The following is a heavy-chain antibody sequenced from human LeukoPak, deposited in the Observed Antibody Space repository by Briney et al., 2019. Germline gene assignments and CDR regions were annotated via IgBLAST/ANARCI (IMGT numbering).Heavy chain of an antibody. J-gene: IGHJ4*02. CDR2: ISSFGTTI. CDR1: GFPFSNYE. V-gene: IGHV3-48*03. CDR3: ARDNPLYYFDS. Sequence: GGSLRLSCAASGFPFSNYEMNWVRQAPGKGLEWIAYISSFGTTIYYADSVKGRFTISRDNAKTSLYLQMNSLRGEDTAVYYCARDNPLYYFDSGGQGTLVTVSS.